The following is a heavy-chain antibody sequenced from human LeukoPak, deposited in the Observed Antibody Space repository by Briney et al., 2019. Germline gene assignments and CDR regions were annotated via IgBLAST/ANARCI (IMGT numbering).Heavy chain of an antibody. CDR1: GGSISSYY. J-gene: IGHJ6*02. D-gene: IGHD3-9*01. Sequence: KPSETLSLTCTVSGGSISSYYWSWIRQPAGKGLEWIGRIYTSGSTNYNPSLKSRVTMSVDTSKNQFSLKLSSVTAADTAVYYCARDLRYYDILTGNNYYYYYYGMDVWGQGTTVTVSS. CDR3: ARDLRYYDILTGNNYYYYYYGMDV. CDR2: IYTSGST. V-gene: IGHV4-4*07.